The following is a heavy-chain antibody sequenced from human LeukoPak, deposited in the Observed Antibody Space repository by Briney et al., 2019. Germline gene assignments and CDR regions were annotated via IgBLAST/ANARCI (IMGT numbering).Heavy chain of an antibody. D-gene: IGHD3-22*01. CDR1: GYTFTSYG. CDR2: ISAHNGHT. Sequence: ASVKVSCKASGYTFTSYGISWVRQAPGQGLEWMGWISAHNGHTKYSQNLQGRVTMTTDTSTTTAYMELRSLRSDDTAVYYCARGFPPRMYYDSSGYYSYYFDYWGQGTLVTVSS. J-gene: IGHJ4*02. CDR3: ARGFPPRMYYDSSGYYSYYFDY. V-gene: IGHV1-18*01.